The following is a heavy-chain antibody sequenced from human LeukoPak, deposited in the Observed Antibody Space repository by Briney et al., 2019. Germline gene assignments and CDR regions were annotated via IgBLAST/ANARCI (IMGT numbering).Heavy chain of an antibody. D-gene: IGHD3-22*01. CDR1: GFTFSNAW. CDR2: IKSKTDGGTT. CDR3: TPGSYYDSAPGTNLDV. Sequence: GALRLSCAASGFTFSNAWMNWVRQAPGKGLEWVGRIKSKTDGGTTDYGAPVKGRFTISRDDSKNTLDLQMNSLKTEDTAVDYCTPGSYYDSAPGTNLDVWGQGTTVTVSS. J-gene: IGHJ6*02. V-gene: IGHV3-15*07.